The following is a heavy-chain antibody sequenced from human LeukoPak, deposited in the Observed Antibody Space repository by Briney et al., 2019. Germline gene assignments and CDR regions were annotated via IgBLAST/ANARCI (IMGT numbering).Heavy chain of an antibody. D-gene: IGHD3-10*01. V-gene: IGHV4-59*08. J-gene: IGHJ5*02. CDR2: IYYSGTT. CDR3: ARVGYYGSGSTFDP. CDR1: GGSISTYY. Sequence: SETLSLTCTVSGGSISTYYWNWIRQPPGKGLEWIGYIYYSGTTNYNPSLKSRVTISVDTSKNQFSLKLSSVTAADTAVYYCARVGYYGSGSTFDPWGQGTLVTVSS.